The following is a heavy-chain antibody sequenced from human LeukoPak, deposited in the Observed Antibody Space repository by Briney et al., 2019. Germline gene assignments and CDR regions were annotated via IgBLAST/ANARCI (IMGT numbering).Heavy chain of an antibody. CDR3: ARDFLPNYYDSSGGYGMDV. CDR1: GYTLTELS. V-gene: IGHV1-24*01. J-gene: IGHJ6*02. CDR2: FDPEDGET. Sequence: ASVKVSCKVSGYTLTELSMHWVRQAPGKGLEWMGGFDPEDGETSYAQKFQGRVTMTRDTSTSTVYMELSSLRSEDTAVYYCARDFLPNYYDSSGGYGMDVWGQGTTVTVSS. D-gene: IGHD3-22*01.